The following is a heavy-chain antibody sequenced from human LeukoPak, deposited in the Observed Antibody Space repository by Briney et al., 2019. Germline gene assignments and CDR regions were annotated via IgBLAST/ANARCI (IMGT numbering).Heavy chain of an antibody. CDR3: ARDRPPDY. J-gene: IGHJ4*02. CDR1: GYTFTAYY. Sequence: ASVKVSCKASGYTFTAYYIHWVRQAPGQGLEWMGCINPNTGDTNYAQNFQGRVTMTRDTSISTAYMELSRLRSDDTALYYCARDRPPDYWGQGTLVTVSS. CDR2: INPNTGDT. V-gene: IGHV1-2*02.